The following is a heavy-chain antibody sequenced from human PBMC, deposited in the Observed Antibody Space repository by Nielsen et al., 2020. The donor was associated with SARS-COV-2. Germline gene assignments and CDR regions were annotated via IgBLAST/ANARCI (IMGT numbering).Heavy chain of an antibody. Sequence: GGSLRLSCKGSGYSFTSYWIGWVRQMPGKGLEWMGIIYPGDSDTRYSPSFQGQVTISADKSISTAYLQWSSLKASDTAMYYCARDYYDSSGYYGENYYYGMDVWGQGTTVTVSS. V-gene: IGHV5-51*01. J-gene: IGHJ6*02. CDR1: GYSFTSYW. CDR3: ARDYYDSSGYYGENYYYGMDV. CDR2: IYPGDSDT. D-gene: IGHD3-22*01.